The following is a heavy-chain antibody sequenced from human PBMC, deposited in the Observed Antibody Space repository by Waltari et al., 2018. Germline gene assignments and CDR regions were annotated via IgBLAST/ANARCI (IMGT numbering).Heavy chain of an antibody. CDR1: GYSFTSYW. Sequence: EVQLVQSGAEVKKPGESLKISCKGSGYSFTSYWIGRVRQMPGKGLEWMGIIYPGDSDTRYSPSFQGQVTISADKSISTAYLQWSSLKASDTAMYYCARLLPSPRRQYYYYYMDVWGKGTTVTVSS. CDR2: IYPGDSDT. CDR3: ARLLPSPRRQYYYYYMDV. J-gene: IGHJ6*03. V-gene: IGHV5-51*01.